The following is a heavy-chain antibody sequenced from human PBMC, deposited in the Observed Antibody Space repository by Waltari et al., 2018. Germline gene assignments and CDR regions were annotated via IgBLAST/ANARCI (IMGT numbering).Heavy chain of an antibody. CDR2: VNQSGHT. CDR3: ARGRGWEDLVAGDYYYGMDV. J-gene: IGHJ6*02. V-gene: IGHV4-34*01. CDR1: GGSFTGHY. Sequence: QLHLQQWGAGLLRPSETLSLTCGVDGGSFTGHYWSWIRQTPGKGLEWIGEVNQSGHTNYNPSLTSRVTISVDTCKSQFFLTLISVTAADTAVYYCARGRGWEDLVAGDYYYGMDVWGQGTTVTVSS. D-gene: IGHD6-19*01.